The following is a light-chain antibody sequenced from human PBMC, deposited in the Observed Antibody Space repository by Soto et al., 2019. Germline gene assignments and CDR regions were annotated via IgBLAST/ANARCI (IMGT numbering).Light chain of an antibody. Sequence: EIVMTQSPATLSVSPGERATLSCRASQSVSSNLAWYQHKPGQAPRLLIYGASTRATGIRARFSGSGSGTEFTLTISSLQSEDFAVYYCQQYNNWPPITLGQGTRLEIK. CDR1: QSVSSN. V-gene: IGKV3-15*01. J-gene: IGKJ5*01. CDR3: QQYNNWPPIT. CDR2: GAS.